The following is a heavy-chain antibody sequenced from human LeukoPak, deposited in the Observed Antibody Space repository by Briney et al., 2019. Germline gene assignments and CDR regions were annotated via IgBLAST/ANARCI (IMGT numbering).Heavy chain of an antibody. CDR2: ISSSGSTI. D-gene: IGHD1-26*01. CDR3: AREEPLGSGSYPHDAFDI. CDR1: GFTFSSYE. Sequence: GGSLRLSCAASGFTFSSYEMNWVRQAPGKGLEWVSYISSSGSTIYYADSVKGRFTISRDNAKNSLYLQMNSLRAEDTAVYYCAREEPLGSGSYPHDAFDIWGQGTMVTVSS. V-gene: IGHV3-48*03. J-gene: IGHJ3*02.